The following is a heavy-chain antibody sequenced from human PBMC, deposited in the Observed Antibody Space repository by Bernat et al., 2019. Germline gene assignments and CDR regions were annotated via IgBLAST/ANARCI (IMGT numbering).Heavy chain of an antibody. V-gene: IGHV1-2*04. CDR2: INPNSGGT. Sequence: QVQLVQSGAEVKKPGASVKVSCKASGYTFTGYYMHWVRQAPGQGLEWMGWINPNSGGTNYAQKFQGWVNMTSDTSISTAYMELSRLRSDDTAVYYCARSRSSGWPVWGNDDAFDIWGQGTMVTVSS. CDR1: GYTFTGYY. CDR3: ARSRSSGWPVWGNDDAFDI. J-gene: IGHJ3*02. D-gene: IGHD6-19*01.